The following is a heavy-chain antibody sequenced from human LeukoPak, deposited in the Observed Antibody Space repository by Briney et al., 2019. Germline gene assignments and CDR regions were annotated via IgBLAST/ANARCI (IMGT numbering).Heavy chain of an antibody. CDR1: GDSISSYY. CDR3: ARVHIVTGNYFDS. Sequence: PSETLYLTCNVSGDSISSYYWSWLRQPGGKALEWIGRIYTSGYTNYNPSLESRVTMSIDTSKSQFSLKLRSVTAADTAVYYCARVHIVTGNYFDSWGLGPPFTVSS. J-gene: IGHJ4*02. CDR2: IYTSGYT. D-gene: IGHD2-21*01. V-gene: IGHV4-4*07.